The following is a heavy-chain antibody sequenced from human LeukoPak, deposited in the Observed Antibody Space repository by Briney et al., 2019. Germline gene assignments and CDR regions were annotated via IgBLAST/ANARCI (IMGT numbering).Heavy chain of an antibody. CDR2: IKQDGTEI. CDR3: ARDKVVGATFFDY. V-gene: IGHV3-7*01. Sequence: GGSLRLSCAASGFTFSSHWMSWVRQAPGRGPEWVANIKQDGTEIYYVDSVKGRFTISRDNAKNSLYLQMNSLRDEDTAVYYCARDKVVGATFFDYWGQGTLVTVSS. D-gene: IGHD1-26*01. J-gene: IGHJ4*02. CDR1: GFTFSSHW.